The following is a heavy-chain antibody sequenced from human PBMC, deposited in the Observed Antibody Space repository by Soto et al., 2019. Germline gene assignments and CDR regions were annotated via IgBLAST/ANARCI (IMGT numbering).Heavy chain of an antibody. Sequence: GESLKISCKGSGYSFTSYWIGWVRQMPGKCLEWMGIIYPGDSDTRYSPSFQGQVTISADKSISTAYLQWSSLKASDTAMCYCMRQSKQLVPRDNYYNAGMDMWAQEATVNVSS. V-gene: IGHV5-51*01. CDR2: IYPGDSDT. D-gene: IGHD6-6*01. CDR1: GYSFTSYW. J-gene: IGHJ6*02. CDR3: MRQSKQLVPRDNYYNAGMDM.